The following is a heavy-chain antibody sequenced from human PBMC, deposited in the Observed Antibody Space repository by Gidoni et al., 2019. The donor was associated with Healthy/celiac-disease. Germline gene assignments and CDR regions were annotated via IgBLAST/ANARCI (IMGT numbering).Heavy chain of an antibody. J-gene: IGHJ6*02. CDR2: IKQDGSGK. Sequence: EVQLVESGGGLVQPGGSLRLSCAASGFTFSSYWMSWVRQAPGKGLEWVANIKQDGSGKYYVDSGKGRCTISRDNAKNSLYLQRNSLRAEDTAVYYCARIGGGGIAVAGTNYYYYGMDVWGQGTTVTVSS. CDR3: ARIGGGGIAVAGTNYYYYGMDV. CDR1: GFTFSSYW. D-gene: IGHD6-19*01. V-gene: IGHV3-7*01.